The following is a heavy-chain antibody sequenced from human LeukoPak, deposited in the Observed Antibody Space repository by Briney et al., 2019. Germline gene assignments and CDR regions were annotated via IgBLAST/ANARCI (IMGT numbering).Heavy chain of an antibody. J-gene: IGHJ4*02. D-gene: IGHD1-14*01. CDR2: ISSSSSYI. CDR3: ARVPGDY. Sequence: GGSLTLSCAASGFTFSTYSMNWVRQPPGKGLDWVSSISSSSSYIYYADSVKGRFTISRDNAGSSLYLEMNSLRAEDTAVYYCARVPGDYWGQGILVTVSS. CDR1: GFTFSTYS. V-gene: IGHV3-21*01.